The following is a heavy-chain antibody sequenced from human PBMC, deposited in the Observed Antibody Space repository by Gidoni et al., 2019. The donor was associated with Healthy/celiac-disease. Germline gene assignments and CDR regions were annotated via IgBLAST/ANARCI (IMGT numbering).Heavy chain of an antibody. V-gene: IGHV4-4*02. CDR3: AAARWLQFGPFDY. D-gene: IGHD5-12*01. J-gene: IGHJ4*02. CDR2: IYHSGST. Sequence: QVQLQESGPGLVKPSGTLSLTCAVSGGAISSSNWWSWVRQPPGKGLEWIGEIYHSGSTNYNPSLTSRVTISVDKSKNPFSLKLSSVTAADTAVYYCAAARWLQFGPFDYWGQGTLVTVSS. CDR1: GGAISSSNW.